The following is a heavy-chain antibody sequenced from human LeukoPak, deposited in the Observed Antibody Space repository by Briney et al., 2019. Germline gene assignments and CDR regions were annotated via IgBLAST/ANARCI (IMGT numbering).Heavy chain of an antibody. J-gene: IGHJ6*03. Sequence: GESLEISCKGSGYSFTSYWIGWVRQMPGKDLEWMGIIYPGDSDTRYSPSFQGQVTISADKSISTAYLQWSSLKASDTAMYYCARTFSGYDSHYYYYMDVWGKGTTVTVSS. CDR1: GYSFTSYW. D-gene: IGHD5-12*01. V-gene: IGHV5-51*01. CDR3: ARTFSGYDSHYYYYMDV. CDR2: IYPGDSDT.